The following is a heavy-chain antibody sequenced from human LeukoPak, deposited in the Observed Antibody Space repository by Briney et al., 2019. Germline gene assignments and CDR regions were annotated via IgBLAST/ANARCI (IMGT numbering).Heavy chain of an antibody. CDR3: ARVLRREDYYYYYMDV. Sequence: ASVKVSCKASGYTFTSYDINWVRQATGQGLEWMGWMNPNSGNTGYAQKFQGRVTITRNTSISTAYMELSSLRSEDTAVYYCARVLRREDYYYYYMDVRGKGTTVTISS. V-gene: IGHV1-8*03. J-gene: IGHJ6*03. CDR1: GYTFTSYD. CDR2: MNPNSGNT.